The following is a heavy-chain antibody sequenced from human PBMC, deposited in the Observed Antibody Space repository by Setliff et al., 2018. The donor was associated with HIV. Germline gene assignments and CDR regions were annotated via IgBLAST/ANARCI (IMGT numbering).Heavy chain of an antibody. CDR3: ATSPFSGYQSNSGY. V-gene: IGHV5-10-1*01. D-gene: IGHD3-22*01. CDR1: QYNFTNSW. J-gene: IGHJ4*02. Sequence: LKISCTGSQYNFTNSWINWVRQMPGKGLEWVGRIDPGDSYTRYSPSFRGHVTISADKSINAAYLQWNSLKASDTAIYYCATSPFSGYQSNSGYWGQGTLVTVSS. CDR2: IDPGDSYT.